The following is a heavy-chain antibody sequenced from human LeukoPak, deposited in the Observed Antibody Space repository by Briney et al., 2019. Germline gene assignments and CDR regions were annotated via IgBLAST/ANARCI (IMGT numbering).Heavy chain of an antibody. CDR3: ARGGYDPSTDY. J-gene: IGHJ4*02. CDR1: GYTFTDYY. Sequence: ASVTVSFKASGYTFTDYYMHWVRQAPGQGREWMGWINPNSGGTNYAQKFQGRVTMTRDTSISIAYMELSRLRSDDTAVYYCARGGYDPSTDYWGQGTLVTVSS. D-gene: IGHD5-12*01. V-gene: IGHV1-2*02. CDR2: INPNSGGT.